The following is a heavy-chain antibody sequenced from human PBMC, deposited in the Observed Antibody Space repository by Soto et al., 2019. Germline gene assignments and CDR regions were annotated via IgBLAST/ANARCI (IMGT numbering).Heavy chain of an antibody. CDR3: AKDSW. V-gene: IGHV3-30*18. Sequence: QVQLVESGGGVVQPGRSLRLSCTASGFTFSSYGMHWVRQAPGKGLEWVAVISYDGSNKYYADSVKGRFTISRDNSKNTLYLQMNSLRAADTAVYYCAKDSWWGQGTLVTVSS. CDR2: ISYDGSNK. CDR1: GFTFSSYG. J-gene: IGHJ4*02.